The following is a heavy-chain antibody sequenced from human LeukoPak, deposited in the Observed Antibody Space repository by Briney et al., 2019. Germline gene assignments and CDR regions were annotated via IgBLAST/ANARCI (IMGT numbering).Heavy chain of an antibody. V-gene: IGHV3-23*01. J-gene: IGHJ4*02. D-gene: IGHD6-13*01. CDR2: ISGSGGST. Sequence: WGSLRLSCAASGFTFSSYAMSWVRQAPGKGLEWVSAISGSGGSTYYADSVKGRFTISRDNSKNTLYLQMNSLRAEDTAVYYCASLKGPYSSLDYWGQGTLVTVSS. CDR1: GFTFSSYA. CDR3: ASLKGPYSSLDY.